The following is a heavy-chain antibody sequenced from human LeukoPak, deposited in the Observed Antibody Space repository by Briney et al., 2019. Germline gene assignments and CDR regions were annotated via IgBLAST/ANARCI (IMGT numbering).Heavy chain of an antibody. CDR2: IDANNGDT. Sequence: GASVKISCKASGYTFRGNYIHWLRQAPGQGLEWMGWIDANNGDTKSAQKFQGRVTMSRDTSISTAYMDLSSLSPDDVAVYYCARDPPSVTLYFFDYWGQGTLVTVSS. J-gene: IGHJ4*02. D-gene: IGHD4-11*01. CDR3: ARDPPSVTLYFFDY. CDR1: GYTFRGNY. V-gene: IGHV1-2*02.